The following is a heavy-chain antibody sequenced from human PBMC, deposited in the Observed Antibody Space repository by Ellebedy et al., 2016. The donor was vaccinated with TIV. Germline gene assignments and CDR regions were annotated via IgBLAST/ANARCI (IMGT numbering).Heavy chain of an antibody. J-gene: IGHJ6*02. CDR2: MNPNSGNT. CDR3: ARVYGSGSYLYYYYGMDV. CDR1: GYTFTSYD. D-gene: IGHD3-10*01. Sequence: AASVKVSCKASGYTFTSYDINWVRQATGQGLEWMGWMNPNSGNTGSAQKFQGRVTITRNTSISTAYMELSSLRSEDTAVYYCARVYGSGSYLYYYYGMDVWGQGTTVTVSS. V-gene: IGHV1-8*03.